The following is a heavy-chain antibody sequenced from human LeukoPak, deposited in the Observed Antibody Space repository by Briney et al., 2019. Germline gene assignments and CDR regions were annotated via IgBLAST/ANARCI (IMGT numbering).Heavy chain of an antibody. Sequence: GGSLRLSCAASGFTFSSYAMSWVRQAPGKGLEWVSAISGSGGSTYYADSVKGRFTISRDNSKNTLYLQMNSLRAEDTAVYYCAKRAYCSSTSCYAYYYYYMDVWGKGTTVTVSS. CDR3: AKRAYCSSTSCYAYYYYYMDV. V-gene: IGHV3-23*01. J-gene: IGHJ6*03. CDR1: GFTFSSYA. D-gene: IGHD2-2*01. CDR2: ISGSGGST.